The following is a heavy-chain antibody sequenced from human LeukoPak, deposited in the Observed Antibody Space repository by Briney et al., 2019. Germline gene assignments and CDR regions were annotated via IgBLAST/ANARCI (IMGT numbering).Heavy chain of an antibody. CDR3: ARHPYSGAYFRNNWFDP. CDR2: IYHSGNT. D-gene: IGHD1-26*01. CDR1: GYSISSGYY. V-gene: IGHV4-38-2*02. J-gene: IGHJ5*02. Sequence: PSETLSLTCTVSGYSISSGYYWGWIRQSPGKGLEWIGTIYHSGNTHYNPSLKSRVTISVHTSKNQFSLRLSSVTATDTAVYYCARHPYSGAYFRNNWFDPWGQGTLVTVSS.